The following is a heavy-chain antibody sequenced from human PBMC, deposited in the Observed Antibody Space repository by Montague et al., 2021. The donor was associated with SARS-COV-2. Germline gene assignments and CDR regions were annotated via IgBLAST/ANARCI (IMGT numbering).Heavy chain of an antibody. Sequence: SETLSLTCSVYGVSVNNYYWAWIRQTPAKGLEWIGYIYYTGSTNYNPSLRNRITISIDTSANQFSLKLRSVTPADTAVYYCVRDFYDTSDYFQGTFDFWGHGTVVSVSS. CDR1: GVSVNNYY. J-gene: IGHJ4*01. CDR2: IYYTGST. CDR3: VRDFYDTSDYFQGTFDF. V-gene: IGHV4-59*02. D-gene: IGHD3-22*01.